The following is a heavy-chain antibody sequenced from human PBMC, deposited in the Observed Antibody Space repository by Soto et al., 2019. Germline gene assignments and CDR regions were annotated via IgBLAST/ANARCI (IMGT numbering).Heavy chain of an antibody. CDR1: GFTFSSYG. J-gene: IGHJ4*02. V-gene: IGHV3-33*01. CDR3: ARDYYDSSGYYPRLDY. Sequence: GGSLRLSCAASGFTFSSYGMHWVRQAPGKGLEWVAVIWYDGSNKYYADSVKGRFTISRDNSKNTLYLQMNSLRAEDTAVYYCARDYYDSSGYYPRLDYWGQGTLVTVSS. D-gene: IGHD3-22*01. CDR2: IWYDGSNK.